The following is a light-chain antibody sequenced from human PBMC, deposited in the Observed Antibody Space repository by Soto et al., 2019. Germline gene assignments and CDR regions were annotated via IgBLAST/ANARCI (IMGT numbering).Light chain of an antibody. V-gene: IGKV3-15*01. Sequence: EIVMTQSPASLSVSPGETATLSCRASQSISNSLAWYQQKPGQAPSLLIYGASTRATGIPARFSGSGSGTEFTLTISSLQSEDSALYYCQQYNNWSPMTFGQGTKLEIK. J-gene: IGKJ2*01. CDR2: GAS. CDR3: QQYNNWSPMT. CDR1: QSISNS.